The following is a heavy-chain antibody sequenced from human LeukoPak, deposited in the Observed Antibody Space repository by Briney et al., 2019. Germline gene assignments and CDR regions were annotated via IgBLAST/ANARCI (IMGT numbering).Heavy chain of an antibody. Sequence: GGSLRLSCAASGFIFSNYAMHWVRQAPGKGLEWLIFISYDGSNKYYADSVKGRFTISRDNSKNTLYLQMNSLRAEDTAVYYCARDTYASDYWGQGTLVTVSS. J-gene: IGHJ4*02. CDR3: ARDTYASDY. D-gene: IGHD3-16*01. CDR1: GFIFSNYA. V-gene: IGHV3-30*04. CDR2: ISYDGSNK.